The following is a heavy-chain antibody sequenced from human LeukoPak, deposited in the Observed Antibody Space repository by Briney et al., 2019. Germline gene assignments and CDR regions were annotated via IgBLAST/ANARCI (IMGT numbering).Heavy chain of an antibody. V-gene: IGHV3-30*18. CDR1: GFTFSSYG. CDR2: ISYDGSNK. J-gene: IGHJ4*02. CDR3: AKLSTAAPGIFDY. D-gene: IGHD1-1*01. Sequence: GGSLRLSCAASGFTFSSYGMHWVRQAPGKGLEWVAVISYDGSNKYYADSVKGRFTISRDNSKNTLYLQMNSLRAEDTAVYYCAKLSTAAPGIFDYWGQGTLVTVSS.